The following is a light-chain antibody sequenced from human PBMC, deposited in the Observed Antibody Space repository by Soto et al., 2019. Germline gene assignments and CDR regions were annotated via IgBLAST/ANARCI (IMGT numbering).Light chain of an antibody. V-gene: IGKV1-5*03. CDR1: QSTTSW. CDR2: KAS. J-gene: IGKJ1*01. Sequence: DIQMTQSPSTLSASVGDRVTITCRASQSTTSWLAWYQQKPGKAPKLLIYKASSLESGVPSRFSGSGSGTEFTLTISSLQPDDFATYYCQQYNSYSRTFGQGTKVDI. CDR3: QQYNSYSRT.